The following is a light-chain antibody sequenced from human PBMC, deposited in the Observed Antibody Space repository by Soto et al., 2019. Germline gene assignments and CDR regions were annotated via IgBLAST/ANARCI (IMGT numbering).Light chain of an antibody. CDR1: QSVSSN. V-gene: IGKV3-15*01. CDR2: AAS. CDR3: QHYNNWPPLS. Sequence: DIVMTQSPATLPVSPGQRVTLSCRASQSVSSNLAWYQQKPGQAPRLLIFAASTRATGIPARFSGSGSGTGFTRTISSLQSEDFGICYCQHYNNWPPLSFGGGTKVEIK. J-gene: IGKJ4*01.